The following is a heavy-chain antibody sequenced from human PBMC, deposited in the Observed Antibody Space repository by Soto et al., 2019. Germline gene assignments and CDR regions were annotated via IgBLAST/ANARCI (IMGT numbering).Heavy chain of an antibody. Sequence: PSQTLSLTCAISGDSVSSNGAAWNWIRQSPSRGLEWLGRTYYRSKWYNDYAVSVKSRININPDTSKSQFSLQLNSVTPEDTAVYYCARAGRRDYHRKHFWGQGTLVTVSS. CDR2: TYYRSKWYN. CDR3: ARAGRRDYHRKHF. J-gene: IGHJ4*02. D-gene: IGHD4-17*01. CDR1: GDSVSSNGAA. V-gene: IGHV6-1*01.